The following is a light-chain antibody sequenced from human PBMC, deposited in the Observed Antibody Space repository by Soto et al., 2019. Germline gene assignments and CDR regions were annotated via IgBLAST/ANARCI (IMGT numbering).Light chain of an antibody. J-gene: IGKJ1*01. V-gene: IGKV3-15*01. Sequence: EIVMTRSPATLSVSPGERDTLSCRASQSVSSNLAWYQQKPGQAPRLLIYGASTRATGIPARFSGSGSGTGFTLTISSLQSEDFAVYYCQQYNNWPRTFGQGTKVDIK. CDR3: QQYNNWPRT. CDR1: QSVSSN. CDR2: GAS.